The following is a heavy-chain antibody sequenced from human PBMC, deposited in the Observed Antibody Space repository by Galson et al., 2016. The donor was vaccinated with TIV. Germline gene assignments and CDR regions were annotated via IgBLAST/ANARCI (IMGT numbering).Heavy chain of an antibody. Sequence: SLRLSCAASGFTFTNYWMHWVRQVPGKGLVWVSGINSDASSTSYADSVKGRFTISRDNAKNTLFLYMSSLRAEDTAVYFCARSDYGDSLDYWGQGTLVTISS. CDR2: INSDASST. CDR3: ARSDYGDSLDY. V-gene: IGHV3-74*01. D-gene: IGHD4-17*01. J-gene: IGHJ4*02. CDR1: GFTFTNYW.